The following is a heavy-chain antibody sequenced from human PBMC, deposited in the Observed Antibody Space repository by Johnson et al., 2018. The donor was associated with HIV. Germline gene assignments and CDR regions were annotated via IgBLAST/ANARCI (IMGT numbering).Heavy chain of an antibody. V-gene: IGHV3-20*04. J-gene: IGHJ3*02. CDR1: GFKFYEYD. Sequence: VESGGGVVRPGESLRISCVASGFKFYEYDVSWVRQVPGKGLEWVSGINWSGGGTTYADSVKGRFTVSSDSAKNSLYLQMNSLRAEDTAVYYCARAAYYYDTSGYYGAFDIWGQGTMVTVSS. D-gene: IGHD3-22*01. CDR3: ARAAYYYDTSGYYGAFDI. CDR2: INWSGGGT.